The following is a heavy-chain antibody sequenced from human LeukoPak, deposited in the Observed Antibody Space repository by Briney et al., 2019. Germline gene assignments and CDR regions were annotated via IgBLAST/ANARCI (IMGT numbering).Heavy chain of an antibody. CDR3: ARTYSSSSCYMVH. Sequence: EASVKVSCKASGYTFANFGITWVRQAPGQGLEWMGWISVYNGNTNYAQNLQGRVTLTTDTSTSTAYMELRSLRSDDTALYHCARTYSSSSCYMVHWGQGTLVTVSS. D-gene: IGHD2-2*02. CDR1: GYTFANFG. V-gene: IGHV1-18*01. CDR2: ISVYNGNT. J-gene: IGHJ4*02.